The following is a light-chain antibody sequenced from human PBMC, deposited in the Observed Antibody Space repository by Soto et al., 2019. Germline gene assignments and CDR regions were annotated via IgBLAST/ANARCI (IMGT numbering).Light chain of an antibody. Sequence: DVQVTQSPSFVSASVGDRVTITCRASQGIGTWLAWYQQKPGAAPNLLFSGASNLEGGVPARFSGSGLATHLTFTIVSLQPEDSATYYCQQTNSFPITFGQGTRLEI. V-gene: IGKV1D-12*01. CDR2: GAS. CDR3: QQTNSFPIT. J-gene: IGKJ5*01. CDR1: QGIGTW.